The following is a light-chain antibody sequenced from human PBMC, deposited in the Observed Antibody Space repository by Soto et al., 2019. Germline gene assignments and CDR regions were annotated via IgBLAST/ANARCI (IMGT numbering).Light chain of an antibody. CDR1: SSDVGGYNY. CDR3: SSYTSTNTLWV. J-gene: IGLJ3*02. V-gene: IGLV2-14*01. CDR2: EVN. Sequence: QSVLTQPASVSGSPGQSITISCTGTSSDVGGYNYVSWYQQHPGKAPKLMIYEVNNRPSGVSNRFSGSKSGNTASLTISRLQAEDEADYYCSSYTSTNTLWVFGGGTKVTVL.